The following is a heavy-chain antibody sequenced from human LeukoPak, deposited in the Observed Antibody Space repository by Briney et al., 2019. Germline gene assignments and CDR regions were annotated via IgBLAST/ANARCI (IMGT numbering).Heavy chain of an antibody. J-gene: IGHJ3*02. Sequence: GGSLRPSCAASGFTFSSYWMGWVRQAPGKGLEWVASIKQDGSAKYSVDSVKGRSTISRDNAKSSLYLQMYSLRAEDTAVYYCARDRCGRTSCYNDAFDIWGQGTVVTVSS. D-gene: IGHD2-2*02. V-gene: IGHV3-7*01. CDR2: IKQDGSAK. CDR1: GFTFSSYW. CDR3: ARDRCGRTSCYNDAFDI.